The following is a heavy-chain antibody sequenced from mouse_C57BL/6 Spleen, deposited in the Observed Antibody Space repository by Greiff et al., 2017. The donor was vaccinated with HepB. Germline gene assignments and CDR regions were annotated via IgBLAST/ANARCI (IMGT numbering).Heavy chain of an antibody. CDR3: ARDQDTTVVATKYYYAMDY. V-gene: IGHV5-4*01. Sequence: VESGGGLVKPGGSLKLSCAASGFTFSSYAMSWVRQTPEKRLEWVATISDGGSYTYYPDNVKGRFTISRDNAKNNLYLQMSHLKSEDTAMYYCARDQDTTVVATKYYYAMDYWGQGTSVTVSS. J-gene: IGHJ4*01. CDR2: ISDGGSYT. CDR1: GFTFSSYA. D-gene: IGHD1-1*01.